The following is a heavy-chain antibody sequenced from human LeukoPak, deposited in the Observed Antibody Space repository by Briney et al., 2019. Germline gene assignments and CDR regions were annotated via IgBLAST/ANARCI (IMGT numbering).Heavy chain of an antibody. CDR1: GFTFSNYG. Sequence: GGSLRLSCAASGFTFSNYGMHWVRQAPGKGLEWVAFIRYDGTNKYYADSVKGRYTISRDNSKNSLYLQMNSLRVEDTAVYYCARDPYSGNYGPYYYYYMDVWGKGTTVTISS. CDR3: ARDPYSGNYGPYYYYYMDV. D-gene: IGHD1-26*01. V-gene: IGHV3-30*02. CDR2: IRYDGTNK. J-gene: IGHJ6*03.